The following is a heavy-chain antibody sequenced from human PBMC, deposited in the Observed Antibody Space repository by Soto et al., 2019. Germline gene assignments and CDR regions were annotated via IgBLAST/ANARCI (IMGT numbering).Heavy chain of an antibody. D-gene: IGHD2-15*01. J-gene: IGHJ4*02. Sequence: SETLSLTCAVSGYSISSGYYWGWIRQPPGKGLEWIGSIYHSGSTYYNPSLKSRVTISVDTSKNQFSLRLSSVTAAGTAVYYCARAYCSGGSCFRWYWGQGTLVTVSS. V-gene: IGHV4-38-2*01. CDR3: ARAYCSGGSCFRWY. CDR2: IYHSGST. CDR1: GYSISSGYY.